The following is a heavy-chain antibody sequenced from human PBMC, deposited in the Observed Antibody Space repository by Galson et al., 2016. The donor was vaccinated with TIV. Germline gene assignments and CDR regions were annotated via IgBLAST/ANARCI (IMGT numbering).Heavy chain of an antibody. CDR3: ARRTHYDSSGYSDAFDV. Sequence: SLRLSCAASGFTFSSYGMHWVRQAPGKGLEWVAVIWYDGSKKYYGDSVKGRFTISRDNSKNTLYLQMNSLRAEDTAVYYCARRTHYDSSGYSDAFDVWGQGTMVPVSS. J-gene: IGHJ3*01. CDR2: IWYDGSKK. V-gene: IGHV3-33*01. CDR1: GFTFSSYG. D-gene: IGHD3-22*01.